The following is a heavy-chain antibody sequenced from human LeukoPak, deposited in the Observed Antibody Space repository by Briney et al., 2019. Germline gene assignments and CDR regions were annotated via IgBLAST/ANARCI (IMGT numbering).Heavy chain of an antibody. CDR1: GFTFSSSG. CDR2: IYSGGST. V-gene: IGHV3-66*01. J-gene: IGHJ4*02. D-gene: IGHD6-19*01. CDR3: ARAGGGYSSGWAFDY. Sequence: PGRSLRLSCAASGFTFSSSGMHWVRQAPGKGLEWVSVIYSGGSTYYADSVKGRFTISRDNSKNTLYLQMNSLRAEDTAVYYCARAGGGYSSGWAFDYWGQGTLVTVSS.